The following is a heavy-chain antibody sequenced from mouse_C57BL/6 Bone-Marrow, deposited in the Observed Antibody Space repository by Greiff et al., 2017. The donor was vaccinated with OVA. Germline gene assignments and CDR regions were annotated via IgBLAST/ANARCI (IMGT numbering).Heavy chain of an antibody. CDR3: ARGALYYDYFYYYAMEC. V-gene: IGHV1-55*01. D-gene: IGHD2-4*01. J-gene: IGHJ4*01. CDR1: GYTFTSYW. Sequence: QVQLQQPGAELVKPGASVKMSCKASGYTFTSYWITWVKQRPGQGLEWIGDIYPGSGSTNYNEKFKGKATLTVDTSSSTAYMQLSSLTSEDSAVYYCARGALYYDYFYYYAMECWGQGTSVTFSS. CDR2: IYPGSGST.